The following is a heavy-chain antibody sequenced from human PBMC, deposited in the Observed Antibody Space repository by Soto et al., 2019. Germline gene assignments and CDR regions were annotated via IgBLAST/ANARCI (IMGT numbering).Heavy chain of an antibody. D-gene: IGHD3-9*01. CDR2: IYYSGST. J-gene: IGHJ5*02. CDR1: GGSFSGYY. Sequence: SETLSLTCAVYGGSFSGYYWSWIRQPPGKGLEWIGYIYYSGSTYYNPSLKSRVTISVDTSKNQFSLKLSSVTAADTAVYYCARAVLLTGTSPWGQGTLVTVSS. V-gene: IGHV4-30-4*08. CDR3: ARAVLLTGTSP.